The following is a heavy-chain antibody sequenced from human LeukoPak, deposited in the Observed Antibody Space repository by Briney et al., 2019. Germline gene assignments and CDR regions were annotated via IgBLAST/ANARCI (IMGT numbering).Heavy chain of an antibody. CDR3: ARTGSLEY. CDR2: ISSTSSPI. J-gene: IGHJ4*02. D-gene: IGHD1-26*01. Sequence: PGGSLRLSCGASGFTFSSYSMNWVRQAPGKGLEWISYISSTSSPIYYADSVKGRFTISRDNAKNSLYLQMNSLTAEDTAVYYCARTGSLEYWGLGTLVTVSS. CDR1: GFTFSSYS. V-gene: IGHV3-48*01.